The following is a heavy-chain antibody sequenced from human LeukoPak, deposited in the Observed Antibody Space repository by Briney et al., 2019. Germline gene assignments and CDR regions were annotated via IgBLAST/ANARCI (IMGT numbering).Heavy chain of an antibody. CDR3: ARAARVWELLGYYFDY. J-gene: IGHJ4*02. CDR2: IYYSGST. V-gene: IGHV4-59*01. CDR1: GGSISSYY. Sequence: SETLSLTCTVSGGSISSYYWSWIRQPPGKGLEWIGYIYYSGSTNYNPSLKSRVTISVDTSKNQFSLKLSSVTAADTAVYYCARAARVWELLGYYFDYWGQGTLVTVSS. D-gene: IGHD1-26*01.